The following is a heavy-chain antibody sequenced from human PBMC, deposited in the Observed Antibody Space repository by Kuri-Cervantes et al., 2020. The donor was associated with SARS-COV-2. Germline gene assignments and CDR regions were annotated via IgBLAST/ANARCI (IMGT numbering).Heavy chain of an antibody. V-gene: IGHV3-11*01. D-gene: IGHD1-7*01. J-gene: IGHJ5*02. CDR2: IGPSGTTK. CDR1: GFIFSDYY. CDR3: ATGSPTGTTSWFDP. Sequence: GESLKISCTASGFIFSDYYMTWIRQAPGKGLEWVSNIGPSGTTKYYADSVKGRFTISRDNAKNSLYLQMSSLRAEDTAVYYCATGSPTGTTSWFDPWGQGTLVTVSS.